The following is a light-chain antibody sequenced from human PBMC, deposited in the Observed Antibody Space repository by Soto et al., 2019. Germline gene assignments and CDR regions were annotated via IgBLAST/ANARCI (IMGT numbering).Light chain of an antibody. V-gene: IGKV3-11*01. Sequence: EIVLTQSPATLSLSPGERTTLSCRASQSVSSYLAWYQQKPGQAPRLLIYDASNRATGIPARFSGSGSGTDFTLTISSLEPEDFAVYDCQQRSNWPYLTFGGGTNVEIK. CDR2: DAS. CDR3: QQRSNWPYLT. CDR1: QSVSSY. J-gene: IGKJ4*01.